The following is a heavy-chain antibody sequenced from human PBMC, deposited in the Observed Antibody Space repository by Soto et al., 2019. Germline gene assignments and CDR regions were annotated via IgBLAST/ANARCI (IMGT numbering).Heavy chain of an antibody. Sequence: SQTLSLTCVISGDSVSSNGACWNWIRQSPSRGLQWLGRIYYRSKWFHDYAASVESRMAINPDTSRNQFSLQLNYVTPEDTAVYYCASSGPVVPAAIPYYGMDVWGQGATVTVSS. J-gene: IGHJ6*02. V-gene: IGHV6-1*01. D-gene: IGHD2-2*02. CDR1: GDSVSSNGAC. CDR3: ASSGPVVPAAIPYYGMDV. CDR2: IYYRSKWFH.